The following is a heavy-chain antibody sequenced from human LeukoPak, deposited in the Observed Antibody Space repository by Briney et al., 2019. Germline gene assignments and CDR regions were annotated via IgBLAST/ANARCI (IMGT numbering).Heavy chain of an antibody. CDR2: IYWNDET. D-gene: IGHD3-16*01. J-gene: IGHJ4*02. CDR1: GFSLNTGGVG. V-gene: IGHV2-5*01. Sequence: SGPTLVNPTQTLTLTCTFSGFSLNTGGVGVAWIRQPPGKALEWLAVIYWNDETVYTPSLKSRLTITKGTSKNQVVLTMANMDPVDTATYYCAHRRYDYFWGSYTNVPPRFDYWGQGTLVTVSA. CDR3: AHRRYDYFWGSYTNVPPRFDY.